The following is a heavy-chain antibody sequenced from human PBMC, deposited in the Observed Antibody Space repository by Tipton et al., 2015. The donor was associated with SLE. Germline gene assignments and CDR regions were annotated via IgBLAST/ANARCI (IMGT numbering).Heavy chain of an antibody. CDR1: GYTFTAFS. CDR2: INPNSGDT. V-gene: IGHV1-2*06. D-gene: IGHD6-19*01. CDR3: VRHRGIVVARDWFDS. J-gene: IGHJ5*01. Sequence: QLVQSGAEVQKPGASVKVSCRTSGYTFTAFSIHWVRQAPGQGPEWMGQINPNSGDTNYAQKFRGRVTMTRDTSITTAYMELSRLRSDDTAVYYCVRHRGIVVARDWFDSWGQGTPVTVSS.